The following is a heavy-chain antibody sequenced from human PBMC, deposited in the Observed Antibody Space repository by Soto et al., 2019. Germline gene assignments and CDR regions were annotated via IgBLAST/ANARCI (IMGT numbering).Heavy chain of an antibody. D-gene: IGHD4-17*01. CDR1: GVSFCSHG. V-gene: IGHV3-33*05. CDR2: IPYDGRYK. J-gene: IGHJ4*02. CDR3: VRDGDYPDNWLDY. Sequence: QVQLVESGGGVVEPGRSLRLSCAASGVSFCSHGIHWVRQAPRKGRELVAVIPYDGRYKHYTDSVKGRFTISRDNSKNTLYLEMNSLIAEDTAVYYCVRDGDYPDNWLDYWGQGTLVTVSS.